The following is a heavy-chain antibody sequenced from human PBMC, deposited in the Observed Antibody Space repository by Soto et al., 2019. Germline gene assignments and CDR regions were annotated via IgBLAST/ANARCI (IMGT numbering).Heavy chain of an antibody. D-gene: IGHD4-17*01. CDR2: IGGSGGST. CDR1: GFPFSSYA. V-gene: IGHV3-23*01. J-gene: IGHJ6*02. Sequence: PGGSLRLSCAASGFPFSSYAMTWVRQAPGKGPEYVSAIGGSGGSTYSTDSVKGRFTISRNNSKNTLYLQMNSLRAEDTAVYYCARAVTTLSGMDVWGQGTTVTVSS. CDR3: ARAVTTLSGMDV.